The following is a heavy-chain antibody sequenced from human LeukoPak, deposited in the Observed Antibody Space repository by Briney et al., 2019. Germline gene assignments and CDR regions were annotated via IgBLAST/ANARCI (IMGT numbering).Heavy chain of an antibody. D-gene: IGHD3-22*01. CDR1: GYTFTSYG. V-gene: IGHV1-18*01. J-gene: IGHJ4*02. CDR3: ARRLVAYYDSSGYCDY. CDR2: INAYNGST. Sequence: ASVTVSFKAAGYTFTSYGISWVRQAPGQGLEWMGWINAYNGSTNYVQKLQGRGTITADTSTSTAYMELRSLRSDDTAVYYCARRLVAYYDSSGYCDYWGQGTLVTVSS.